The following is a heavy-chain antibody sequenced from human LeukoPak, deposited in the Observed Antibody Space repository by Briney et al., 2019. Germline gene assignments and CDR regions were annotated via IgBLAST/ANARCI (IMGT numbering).Heavy chain of an antibody. CDR1: GYTFTVYY. J-gene: IGHJ6*02. CDR3: ARDRFRNLLMVYANSYGMDV. V-gene: IGHV1-2*06. Sequence: RASVKVSFKASGYTFTVYYMHWVRQAPGQGLEWMGRINPNSGGTNYAQKFQGRVTMTRDTSISTAYMELSRLRSDDTAVYYCARDRFRNLLMVYANSYGMDVWGQGTTVTVSS. CDR2: INPNSGGT. D-gene: IGHD2-8*01.